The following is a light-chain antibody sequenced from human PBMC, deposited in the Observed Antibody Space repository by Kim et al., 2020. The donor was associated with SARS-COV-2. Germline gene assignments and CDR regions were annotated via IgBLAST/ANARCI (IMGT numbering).Light chain of an antibody. CDR2: EGS. CDR1: SSDVGSYNL. CDR3: CSYAGSNWV. V-gene: IGLV2-23*01. J-gene: IGLJ3*02. Sequence: PGQPLPLSCTGTSSDVGSYNLVSWYQQHPGKAPKLMIYEGSKRPSGVSNRFSGSKSGNTASLTISGLQAEDEADYYCCSYAGSNWVFGGGTKLTVL.